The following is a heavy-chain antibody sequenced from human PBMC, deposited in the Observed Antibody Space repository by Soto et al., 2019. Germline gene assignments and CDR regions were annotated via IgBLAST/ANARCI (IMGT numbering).Heavy chain of an antibody. J-gene: IGHJ4*02. D-gene: IGHD5-18*01. V-gene: IGHV4-39*01. CDR3: ARHYGYEVXDY. CDR1: GGSISSSSYY. CDR2: IYYSGST. Sequence: SETLSLTCTVSGGSISSSSYYWGWIRQPPGKGLEWIGSIYYSGSTYYNPSLKSRVTISVDTSKNQFSLKLSSVTAADTAVYYCARHYGYEVXDYWGQGTLVTVSS.